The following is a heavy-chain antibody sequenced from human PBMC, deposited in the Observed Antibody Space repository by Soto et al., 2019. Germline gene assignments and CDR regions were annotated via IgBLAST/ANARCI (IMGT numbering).Heavy chain of an antibody. CDR2: ISAYNGNT. CDR3: ERDGPLGENCYRPGIDV. D-gene: IGHD2-15*01. J-gene: IGHJ6*02. Sequence: QVQLVQSGAEVKKPGASVKVSCKASGYTFTSYGISWVRQAPGQGLEWMGWISAYNGNTNYAQKLQGRVTMTTDTSRSQASVEHRSPRSDHTAVYYCERDGPLGENCYRPGIDVWGQGTTVTVSS. V-gene: IGHV1-18*01. CDR1: GYTFTSYG.